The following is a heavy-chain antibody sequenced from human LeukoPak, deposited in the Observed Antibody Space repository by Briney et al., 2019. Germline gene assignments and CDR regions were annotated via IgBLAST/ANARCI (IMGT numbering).Heavy chain of an antibody. Sequence: GGSLRLSCAASGFIFSNYGMHCVSHAPGGGLECVLRISSNVGTPYYAHSLKGRFTISRDNSKNTVYLQMASLRPEDMAVYYCARVPFSSGWYDYWGQGTLVTVSS. D-gene: IGHD6-19*01. V-gene: IGHV3-64*01. CDR1: GFIFSNYG. CDR3: ARVPFSSGWYDY. J-gene: IGHJ4*02. CDR2: ISSNVGTP.